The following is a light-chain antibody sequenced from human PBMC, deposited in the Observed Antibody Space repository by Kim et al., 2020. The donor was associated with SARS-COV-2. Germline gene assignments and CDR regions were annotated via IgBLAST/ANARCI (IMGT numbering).Light chain of an antibody. CDR1: SSDVGSSNY. Sequence: QSALTQPRSVSGSPGQSVTISCTGTSSDVGSSNYVSWYQQHPGKAPKLMIYDVSKRPSGVPNRVSGSKSGNTASLTISGLQAEDEADYFCCSYTGTYPSYVFGSGTKVTVL. CDR3: CSYTGTYPSYV. V-gene: IGLV2-11*01. J-gene: IGLJ1*01. CDR2: DVS.